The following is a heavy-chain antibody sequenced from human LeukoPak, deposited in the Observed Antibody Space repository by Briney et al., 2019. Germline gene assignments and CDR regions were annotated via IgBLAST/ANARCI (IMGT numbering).Heavy chain of an antibody. D-gene: IGHD1-26*01. CDR1: GFTFRDHA. V-gene: IGHV3-49*03. J-gene: IGHJ4*02. Sequence: GGSLRLSCTTSGFTFRDHAMSWFRQAPGKGLEWVGLIKSKAHGGTTESAASVKGRFTISRDDAKSIAYLQMNSLKTEDTAVYYCSRDYSIVKTTIFLDYWGQGTLVTGSS. CDR2: IKSKAHGGTT. CDR3: SRDYSIVKTTIFLDY.